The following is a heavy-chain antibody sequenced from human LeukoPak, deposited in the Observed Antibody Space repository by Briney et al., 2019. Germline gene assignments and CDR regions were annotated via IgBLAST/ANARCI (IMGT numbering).Heavy chain of an antibody. V-gene: IGHV1-46*01. CDR3: ARDTTLDY. J-gene: IGHJ4*02. CDR2: INPTDGST. CDR1: GYTFTSHY. Sequence: ASVKVSCEASGYTFTSHYIRSVRQARGEGFEWVGRINPTDGSTIYAQKFQGRVALTRDTSTNTLYMDLSSLTYEDTALYYCARDTTLDYRGQGTLVIVTS. D-gene: IGHD1-26*01.